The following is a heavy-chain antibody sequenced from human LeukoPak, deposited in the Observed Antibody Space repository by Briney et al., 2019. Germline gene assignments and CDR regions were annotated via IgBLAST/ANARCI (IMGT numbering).Heavy chain of an antibody. CDR2: INHSGST. J-gene: IGHJ4*02. V-gene: IGHV4-34*01. Sequence: SETLSLTCAVYGGSFSGYYWSWIRQPPGKGLEWIGEINHSGSTNYNPSLKSRVTISVDTSKNQFSLKLSSVTAADTAVYYCARHTPPPYSSGWYDYWGQGTLVTVSS. D-gene: IGHD6-19*01. CDR3: ARHTPPPYSSGWYDY. CDR1: GGSFSGYY.